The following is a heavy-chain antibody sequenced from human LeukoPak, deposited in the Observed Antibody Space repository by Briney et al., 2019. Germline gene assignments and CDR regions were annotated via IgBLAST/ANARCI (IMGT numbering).Heavy chain of an antibody. CDR3: ARDRDGNGWFVP. D-gene: IGHD1-1*01. CDR1: DGSISSYY. V-gene: IGHV4-59*01. Sequence: SETLSLTCTGSDGSISSYYWSWIRQPPGKGLEWIGYIYYSGSTNYYPSLKSRVTISLDTPKNQFSLKVRSVTAADTAMYYCARDRDGNGWFVPWGQGTLVTVSS. CDR2: IYYSGST. J-gene: IGHJ5*02.